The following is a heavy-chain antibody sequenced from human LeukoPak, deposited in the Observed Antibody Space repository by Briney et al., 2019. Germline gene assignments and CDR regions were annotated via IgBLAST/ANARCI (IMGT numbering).Heavy chain of an antibody. V-gene: IGHV1-24*01. CDR3: ATNYDSSGYFKYYYYYYMDV. CDR2: FDPEDGET. J-gene: IGHJ6*03. CDR1: GYTLTELS. D-gene: IGHD3-22*01. Sequence: ASVKVSCKVSGYTLTELSMHWVRQAPGKGLEWMGGFDPEDGETIYAQKFQGRVTMTEDTSTDTAYMELSSLRSEDTAVYYCATNYDSSGYFKYYYYYYMDVWGKGTTVTVSS.